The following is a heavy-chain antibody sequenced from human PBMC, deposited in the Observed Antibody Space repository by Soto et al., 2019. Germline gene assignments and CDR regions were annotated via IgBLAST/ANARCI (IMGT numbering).Heavy chain of an antibody. Sequence: SETLSLTCTVSGGSISSCYWSWIRQPPGKGLEWIGYIYYSGSTNYNPSLKSRVTISVDTSKNQFSLKLSSVTAADTAVYYCARAPNYYDSSGYGGKAFDIWGQGTMVTVSS. D-gene: IGHD3-22*01. V-gene: IGHV4-59*01. J-gene: IGHJ3*02. CDR3: ARAPNYYDSSGYGGKAFDI. CDR2: IYYSGST. CDR1: GGSISSCY.